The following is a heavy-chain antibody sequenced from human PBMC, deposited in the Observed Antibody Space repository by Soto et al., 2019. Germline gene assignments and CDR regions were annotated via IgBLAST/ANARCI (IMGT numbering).Heavy chain of an antibody. Sequence: GGSLRLSCAASGFTFSSYAMRWVRQAPGKGLEWVSAISGSGANTYYADSVKGRFTISRDNSKNTLYLQMNSLRAEDTAVYYCAKDPCGAGVSRYEHWGHGTLVTVPS. CDR2: ISGSGANT. V-gene: IGHV3-23*01. CDR1: GFTFSSYA. D-gene: IGHD4-17*01. J-gene: IGHJ5*02. CDR3: AKDPCGAGVSRYEH.